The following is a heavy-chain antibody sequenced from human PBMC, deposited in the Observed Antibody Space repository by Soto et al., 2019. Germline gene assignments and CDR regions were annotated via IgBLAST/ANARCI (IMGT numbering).Heavy chain of an antibody. CDR1: GGSFSGYY. V-gene: IGHV4-34*01. Sequence: QVQLQQWGAGLLKPSETLSLTCAVYGGSFSGYYWSWIRQPPGKGLEWIGEINHSGSTNYNPSLKSRVTIAVDTSKNQFSLKLSSVTAADTAVYYCARGCVLLYYYYMDVWGKGTTVTVSS. CDR2: INHSGST. J-gene: IGHJ6*03. CDR3: ARGCVLLYYYYMDV. D-gene: IGHD3-10*01.